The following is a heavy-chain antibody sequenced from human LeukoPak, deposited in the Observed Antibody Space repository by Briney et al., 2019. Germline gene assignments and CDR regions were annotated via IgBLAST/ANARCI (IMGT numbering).Heavy chain of an antibody. V-gene: IGHV4-39*07. J-gene: IGHJ3*02. CDR2: IYYSGST. CDR3: ARGSTGGGAAFDI. CDR1: GGSISSSSYY. Sequence: SETLSLTCTVSGGSISSSSYYWGWIRQPPGKGLEWIGSIYYSGSTYYNPSLKSRVTMSVDTSKNQFSLKLSSVTAADTAVYYCARGSTGGGAAFDIWGQGTMVTVSS. D-gene: IGHD4-11*01.